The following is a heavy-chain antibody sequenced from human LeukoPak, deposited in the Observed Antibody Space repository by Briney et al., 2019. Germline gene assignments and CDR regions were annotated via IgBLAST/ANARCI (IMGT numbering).Heavy chain of an antibody. CDR1: GFTFSSYA. Sequence: HSGGSLRLSCAASGFTFSSYAMSWVRQAPGKGLEWVSAISGSGGSTYYADSVKGRFTISRDNSKNTLYLQMNSLRAEDTAVYYCAKDPTYYYDSSGRSTPFGYWGQGTLVTVSS. CDR3: AKDPTYYYDSSGRSTPFGY. CDR2: ISGSGGST. J-gene: IGHJ4*02. D-gene: IGHD3-22*01. V-gene: IGHV3-23*01.